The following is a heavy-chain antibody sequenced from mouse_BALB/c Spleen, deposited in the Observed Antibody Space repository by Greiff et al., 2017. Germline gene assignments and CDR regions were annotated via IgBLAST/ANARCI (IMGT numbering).Heavy chain of an antibody. Sequence: EVQRVESGAELVKPGASVKLSCTASGFNIKDTYMHWVKQRPEQGLEWIGRIDPANGNTKYDPKFQGKATITADTSSNTAYLQLSSLTSEDTAVYYCARSVRLPSWFAYWGQGTLVTVSA. V-gene: IGHV14-3*02. J-gene: IGHJ3*01. D-gene: IGHD2-2*01. CDR2: IDPANGNT. CDR1: GFNIKDTY. CDR3: ARSVRLPSWFAY.